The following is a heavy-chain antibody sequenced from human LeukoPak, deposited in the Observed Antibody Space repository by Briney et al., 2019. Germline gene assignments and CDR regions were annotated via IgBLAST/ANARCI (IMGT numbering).Heavy chain of an antibody. Sequence: GRSLRLSCAASGFTFSTYGMHWVRQAPGKGLEWVAIISYDGSYKYHADSVKGRFSISRDNSRNTLYLQMNSLRGEDTGVYYCAKGGWNGWFDPWGQGTLVTVSS. V-gene: IGHV3-30*18. D-gene: IGHD1-1*01. CDR3: AKGGWNGWFDP. CDR2: ISYDGSYK. J-gene: IGHJ5*02. CDR1: GFTFSTYG.